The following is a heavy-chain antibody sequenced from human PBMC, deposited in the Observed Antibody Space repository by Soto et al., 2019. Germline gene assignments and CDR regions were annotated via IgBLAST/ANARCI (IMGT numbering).Heavy chain of an antibody. Sequence: SETLSLTCTVSGGSISSSSYYWGWIRQPPGKGLEWIGSIYYSGSTYYNPSLKSRVTISVDTSKNQFSLKLSSVTAADTAVYYCARLPSNVETWGGAFDIWGQGTMVTVSS. CDR1: GGSISSSSYY. CDR2: IYYSGST. D-gene: IGHD5-18*01. J-gene: IGHJ3*02. CDR3: ARLPSNVETWGGAFDI. V-gene: IGHV4-39*01.